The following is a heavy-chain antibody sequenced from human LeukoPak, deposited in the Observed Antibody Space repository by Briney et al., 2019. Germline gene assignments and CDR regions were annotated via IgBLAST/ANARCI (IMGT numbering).Heavy chain of an antibody. J-gene: IGHJ5*02. V-gene: IGHV3-48*03. CDR1: GFAFSSYE. Sequence: GGSLRLSCAASGFAFSSYEMNWVRQAPGKGLEWVSYISSSGSTIYYADSVKGRFTISRDNAKNSLYLQMNSLRAEDTAVYYCARDHSSSWYSWFDPWGQGTLVTVSS. CDR2: ISSSGSTI. CDR3: ARDHSSSWYSWFDP. D-gene: IGHD6-13*01.